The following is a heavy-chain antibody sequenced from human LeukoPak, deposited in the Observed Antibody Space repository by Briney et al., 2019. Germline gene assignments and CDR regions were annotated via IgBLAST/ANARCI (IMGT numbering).Heavy chain of an antibody. CDR2: IYYSGST. Sequence: SETLSLTCTVSGGSISSYYWSWIRQPPGKGLEWIGYIYYSGSTNYNPSLKSRVTISVDTSKNQFSLKLSSVTAADTAVYYCARGVGITIFGVVDGWFDPWGQGTLVTVSS. V-gene: IGHV4-59*12. J-gene: IGHJ5*02. CDR1: GGSISSYY. D-gene: IGHD3-3*01. CDR3: ARGVGITIFGVVDGWFDP.